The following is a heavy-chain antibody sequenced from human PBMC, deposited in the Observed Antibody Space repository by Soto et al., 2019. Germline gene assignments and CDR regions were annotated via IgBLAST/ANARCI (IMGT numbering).Heavy chain of an antibody. Sequence: PSETLSLTCTVSGGSISSYYWSWIRQLAGKGLEWIGRIYTSGSTNYNPSLKSRVTMSVDTSKNQFSLKLSSVTAADTAVYYCARVGGDSSGYPFDYWGQGTLVTVSS. CDR3: ARVGGDSSGYPFDY. V-gene: IGHV4-4*07. CDR2: IYTSGST. J-gene: IGHJ4*02. D-gene: IGHD3-22*01. CDR1: GGSISSYY.